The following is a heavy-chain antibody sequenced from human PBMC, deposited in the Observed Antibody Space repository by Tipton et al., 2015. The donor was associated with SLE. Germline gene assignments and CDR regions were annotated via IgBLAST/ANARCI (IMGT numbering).Heavy chain of an antibody. Sequence: TLSLTCTVSGGSISSHYWSWIRQPPGKGLERIGYIYYSGCTNYNPSLKSRVTISVDTSKNQFSLKLRSVTAADTAVYYCAFLTPPGMAAAEGYFDYWGQGTLVTVSS. J-gene: IGHJ4*02. CDR1: GGSISSHY. CDR2: IYYSGCT. CDR3: AFLTPPGMAAAEGYFDY. V-gene: IGHV4-59*11. D-gene: IGHD6-13*01.